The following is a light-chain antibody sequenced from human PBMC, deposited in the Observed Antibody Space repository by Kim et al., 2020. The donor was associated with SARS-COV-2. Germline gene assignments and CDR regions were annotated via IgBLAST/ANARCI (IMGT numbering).Light chain of an antibody. CDR1: QSVSYK. V-gene: IGKV4-1*01. CDR3: QQYHNLPYT. CDR2: WSS. Sequence: AVSLSERATNHSKSSQSVSYKFVCYRQKAGQPPTLLIRWSSDREAGVPDRFSGSGSGTDFTLTISSLQAGDVAVYYCQQYHNLPYTFGQGTKLEI. J-gene: IGKJ2*01.